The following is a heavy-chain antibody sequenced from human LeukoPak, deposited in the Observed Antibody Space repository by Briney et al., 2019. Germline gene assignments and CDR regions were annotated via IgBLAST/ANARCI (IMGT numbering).Heavy chain of an antibody. CDR2: IYTSGSN. CDR3: ARALRDGYNYYFDY. CDR1: GGSISSGSYY. V-gene: IGHV4-61*02. Sequence: SETLSLTCTVSGGSISSGSYYWSWIRQPAGKGLEWIGRIYTSGSNNYNPSLKSRVTISVDTSKNQFSLKLSSVTAADTAVYYCARALRDGYNYYFDYWGQGTLVTVSS. J-gene: IGHJ4*02. D-gene: IGHD5-24*01.